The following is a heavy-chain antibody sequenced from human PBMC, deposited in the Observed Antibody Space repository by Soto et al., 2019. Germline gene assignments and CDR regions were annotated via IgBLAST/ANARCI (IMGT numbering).Heavy chain of an antibody. CDR2: ISYDGSNK. CDR1: GFTFSSYA. V-gene: IGHV3-30-3*01. J-gene: IGHJ4*02. CDR3: AKAARTDYGDYAPYYFDY. D-gene: IGHD4-17*01. Sequence: QVQLVESGGGVVQPGRSLRLSCAASGFTFSSYAMHRVRQAPGKGLEWVAVISYDGSNKYYADSVKGRFTISRDNSKNTLYLQMNSLRAEDTAVYYCAKAARTDYGDYAPYYFDYWGQGTLVTVSS.